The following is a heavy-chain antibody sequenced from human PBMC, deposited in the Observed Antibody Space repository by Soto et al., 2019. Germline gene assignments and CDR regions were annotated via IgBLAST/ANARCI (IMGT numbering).Heavy chain of an antibody. CDR1: GGSISSSSYY. CDR2: ISYSGST. V-gene: IGHV4-39*01. Sequence: QLQLQESGPGLVKPSETLSLTSTVSGGSISSSSYYCGWIRQPPGKGLEWIGSISYSGSTYYNPSRKSRVTISVDTSKNQFSLKLSSVTAADTAVYYCARHVYGSWYGYGMDVWGQGTTVTVSS. D-gene: IGHD6-13*01. CDR3: ARHVYGSWYGYGMDV. J-gene: IGHJ6*02.